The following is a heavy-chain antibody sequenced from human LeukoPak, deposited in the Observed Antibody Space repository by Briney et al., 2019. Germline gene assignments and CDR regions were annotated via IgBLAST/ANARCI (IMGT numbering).Heavy chain of an antibody. V-gene: IGHV4-59*08. CDR2: IYYSGST. J-gene: IGHJ4*02. Sequence: SETLSLTCTVSGGSISSYYWSWIRQPPGKGLERIGYIYYSGSTNYNPSLKSRVTISVDTSKNQFSLKLSSVTAADTAVYYCARTRYCSSTTCYYFDYWGQGTLVTVSS. D-gene: IGHD2-2*01. CDR3: ARTRYCSSTTCYYFDY. CDR1: GGSISSYY.